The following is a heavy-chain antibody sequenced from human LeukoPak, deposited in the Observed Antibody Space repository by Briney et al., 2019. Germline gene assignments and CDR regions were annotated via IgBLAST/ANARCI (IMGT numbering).Heavy chain of an antibody. V-gene: IGHV1-2*02. CDR2: INPKSDGT. D-gene: IGHD1-7*01. CDR3: ARDPPGTTAFDL. J-gene: IGHJ3*01. CDR1: RYIFTDYY. Sequence: ASVKVSCKASRYIFTDYYMHWVRQAPGQGLEWMGWINPKSDGTKYAQNFQGRVTMTWDTSISTAYMEVSRLTSDDTAMFYCARDPPGTTAFDLWGQGTMVTVSS.